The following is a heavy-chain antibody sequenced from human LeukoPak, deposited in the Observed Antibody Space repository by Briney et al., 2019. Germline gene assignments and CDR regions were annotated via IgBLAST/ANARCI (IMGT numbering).Heavy chain of an antibody. CDR1: GFRFGVFA. CDR3: ARGRPYYFDY. Sequence: GGSLRLSCTASGFRFGVFAMIWVRQAPGKGLVWVSRINSDGSSTSYADSVKGRFTISRDNAKNTLYLQMNSLRAEDTAVYYCARGRPYYFDYWGQGTLVTVSS. V-gene: IGHV3-74*01. CDR2: INSDGSST. D-gene: IGHD6-6*01. J-gene: IGHJ4*02.